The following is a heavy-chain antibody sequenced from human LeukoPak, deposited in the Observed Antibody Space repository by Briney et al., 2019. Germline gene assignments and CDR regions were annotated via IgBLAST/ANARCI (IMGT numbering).Heavy chain of an antibody. CDR1: GAAIRGFY. V-gene: IGHV4-4*08. J-gene: IGHJ4*02. D-gene: IGHD6-13*01. CDR2: ISNTGTT. Sequence: SETLSLTCTVSGAAIRGFYWSWFRQPPGKGLDWIGHISNTGTTNYNPSLKSRVTISVDTSKNQFSLKLSSVTAADTAVYYCARELSWGLDYWGQGTLVTVSS. CDR3: ARELSWGLDY.